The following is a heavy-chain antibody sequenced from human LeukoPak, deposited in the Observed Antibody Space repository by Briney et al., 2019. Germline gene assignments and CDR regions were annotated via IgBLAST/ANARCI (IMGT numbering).Heavy chain of an antibody. V-gene: IGHV4-34*01. Sequence: SETLSLTCAAYGGSFSGYYWSWIRQPPGKGLEWIGEINHSGSTNYNPSLKSRVTISVDTSKNLFSLKLSSVTAADTAVYYCARLWSSDYWGQGTLVTVSS. CDR2: INHSGST. J-gene: IGHJ4*02. D-gene: IGHD3-3*01. CDR3: ARLWSSDY. CDR1: GGSFSGYY.